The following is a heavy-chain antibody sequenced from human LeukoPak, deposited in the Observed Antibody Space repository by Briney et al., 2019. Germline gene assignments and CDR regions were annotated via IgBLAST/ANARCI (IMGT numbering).Heavy chain of an antibody. CDR1: GGSISSSSYY. CDR3: AKQSNGGYFDY. Sequence: SETLSLTCTVSGGSISSSSYYWGWIRQPPGKGLEWIGSIYYSGSTYYNPSLKSRVTISVDTSKNQFSLKLSSVTAADTAVCYCAKQSNGGYFDYWGQGTLVTVSS. D-gene: IGHD3-16*01. V-gene: IGHV4-39*01. CDR2: IYYSGST. J-gene: IGHJ4*02.